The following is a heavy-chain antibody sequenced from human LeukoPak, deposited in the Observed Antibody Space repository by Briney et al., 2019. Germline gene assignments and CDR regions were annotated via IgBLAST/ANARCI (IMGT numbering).Heavy chain of an antibody. CDR2: IYYSGST. CDR1: GGSISSYY. CDR3: VRLVGGDIDY. Sequence: SETLSLTCTVSGGSISSYYWSWIRQPPGKGLEWIGYIYYSGSTNYNPSLKSRVTISVDTSKNQFSLKLSSVTPEDTAVYYCVRLVGGDIDYWGRGTLVTVSS. V-gene: IGHV4-59*12. D-gene: IGHD5-12*01. J-gene: IGHJ4*02.